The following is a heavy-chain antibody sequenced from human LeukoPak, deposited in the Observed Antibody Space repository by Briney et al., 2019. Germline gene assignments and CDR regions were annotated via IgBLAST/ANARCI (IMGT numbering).Heavy chain of an antibody. CDR1: GFTFSSYG. V-gene: IGHV3-30*18. J-gene: IGHJ3*02. CDR3: AKALGSGRPPDAFDI. CDR2: ISYDGSNK. Sequence: PGGSLRLSCAASGFTFSSYGMHWVRQAPGKGLEWVAVISYDGSNKYYADSVQGRFSFSRDNSKNTLYLQMNSLRAEDTAVYYCAKALGSGRPPDAFDIWGQGTMVTVSS. D-gene: IGHD3-10*01.